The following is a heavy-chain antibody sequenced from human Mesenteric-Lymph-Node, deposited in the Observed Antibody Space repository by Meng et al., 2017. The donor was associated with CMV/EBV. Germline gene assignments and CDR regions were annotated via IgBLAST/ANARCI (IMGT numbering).Heavy chain of an antibody. CDR3: ARGRGSSWFDY. Sequence: GESLKISCAASGFTFSDYYMSWIRQAPGKGLEWVSYISSSGSTIYYADSVKGRFTVSRDNAKNSLYLQMNSLRADDTAVYYCARGRGSSWFDYWGQGTLVTVSS. D-gene: IGHD6-13*01. V-gene: IGHV3-11*01. CDR2: ISSSGSTI. CDR1: GFTFSDYY. J-gene: IGHJ4*02.